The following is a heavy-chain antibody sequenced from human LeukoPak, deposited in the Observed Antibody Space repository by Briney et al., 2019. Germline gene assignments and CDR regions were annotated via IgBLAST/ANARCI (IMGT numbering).Heavy chain of an antibody. V-gene: IGHV1-69*13. CDR2: IIPVFNTA. D-gene: IGHD2-21*02. CDR1: GGTFSSYA. J-gene: IGHJ4*02. CDR3: ARCPCQRDGQGVYYFDY. Sequence: SVKVSCKASGGTFSSYAISWVRQAPGQGLEWMGGIIPVFNTADQAQKFQDRVTITADESTSTAYMELSSLRSEDTAVYYCARCPCQRDGQGVYYFDYWGQGTLVTVSS.